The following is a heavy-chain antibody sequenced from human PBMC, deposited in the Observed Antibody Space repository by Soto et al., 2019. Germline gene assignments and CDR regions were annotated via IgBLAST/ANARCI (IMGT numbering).Heavy chain of an antibody. D-gene: IGHD1-26*01. V-gene: IGHV3-23*04. CDR1: GFIFSNYV. Sequence: EVQLVDSGGGLVQPGGSLRLSCAASGFIFSNYVMSWVRQAPGKGLEWVSSISDSGGTSYYADSVKGRFTISRDNSKNTLYLQMHSLRAEDTAIYYCAKRPRALLTFDYWGQGTLVTVS. J-gene: IGHJ4*02. CDR2: ISDSGGTS. CDR3: AKRPRALLTFDY.